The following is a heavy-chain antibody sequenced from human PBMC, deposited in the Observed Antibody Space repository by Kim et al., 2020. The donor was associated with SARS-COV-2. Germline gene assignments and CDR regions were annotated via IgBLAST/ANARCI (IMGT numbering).Heavy chain of an antibody. D-gene: IGHD3-9*01. CDR3: ARGQMYYDVFTGYYPYSFDY. Sequence: ASVKVSCKASGYTFSSYAMQWVRQAPGKRLEWMGWINAGNGNTKYSQNFQGRVTITRDTSASTVYMELSSLRSEDTAVYYCARGQMYYDVFTGYYPYSFDYWGPGSLVPVSS. CDR2: INAGNGNT. J-gene: IGHJ4*02. V-gene: IGHV1-3*01. CDR1: GYTFSSYA.